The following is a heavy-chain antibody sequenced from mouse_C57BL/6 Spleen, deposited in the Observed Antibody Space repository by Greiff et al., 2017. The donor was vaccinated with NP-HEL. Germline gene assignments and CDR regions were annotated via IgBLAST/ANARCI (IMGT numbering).Heavy chain of an antibody. V-gene: IGHV5-6*02. CDR2: ISSGGSYT. J-gene: IGHJ1*03. Sequence: EVMLVESGGDLVKPGGSLKLSCAASGFTFSSYGMSWVRQTPDKRLEWVATISSGGSYTYYPDSVKGRFTISRDNAKNTLYLQMSSLKSEDTAMYYCARQGDYYGSSFRWYFDVWGTGTTVTVSS. D-gene: IGHD1-1*01. CDR1: GFTFSSYG. CDR3: ARQGDYYGSSFRWYFDV.